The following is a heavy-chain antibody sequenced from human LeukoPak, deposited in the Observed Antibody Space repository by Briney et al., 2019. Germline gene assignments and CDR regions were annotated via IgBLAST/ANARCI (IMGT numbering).Heavy chain of an antibody. J-gene: IGHJ4*02. CDR1: GFTLSSYE. CDR2: ISRNGSTI. CDR3: ATLPLPGLAY. V-gene: IGHV3-48*03. Sequence: GRSLRLSCAASGFTLSSYETNWVRQPPGKGREWVSYISRNGSTIYYANSVKGLFTISRDNAKNSLYLLMSSLRAEDTAVYYCATLPLPGLAYWGQGTLVTVSS. D-gene: IGHD1-14*01.